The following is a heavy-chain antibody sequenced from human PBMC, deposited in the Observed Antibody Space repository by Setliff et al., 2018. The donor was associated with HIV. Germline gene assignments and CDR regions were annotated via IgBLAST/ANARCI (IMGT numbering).Heavy chain of an antibody. V-gene: IGHV4-38-2*01. J-gene: IGHJ4*02. CDR3: ARHTVENYDVLTGDHPLGGFDH. Sequence: ASETLSLTCAVSGYSIRSGYYWGWIRQPPGKGLEWIGSIYHSGSTYYNPSLKSRVTMSADPSNNHFSLNLSSVTAADTAVYYCARHTVENYDVLTGDHPLGGFDHWGQGILVTV. CDR1: GYSIRSGYY. D-gene: IGHD3-9*01. CDR2: IYHSGST.